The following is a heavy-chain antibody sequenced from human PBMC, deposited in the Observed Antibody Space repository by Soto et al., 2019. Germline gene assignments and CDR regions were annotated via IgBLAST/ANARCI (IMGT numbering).Heavy chain of an antibody. D-gene: IGHD3-22*01. CDR3: ARGYDYDSGGYLFDY. CDR2: IYYSGST. V-gene: IGHV4-31*03. CDR1: GGSVSSNIYY. J-gene: IGHJ4*02. Sequence: ALSLTCSVSGGSVSSNIYYWTWIRQHPGKGPEWIGHIYYSGSTYYNPSLKSRVTISLDMSKNQFSLKLTSVSAADTAVYYCARGYDYDSGGYLFDYWGQGTRVTVS.